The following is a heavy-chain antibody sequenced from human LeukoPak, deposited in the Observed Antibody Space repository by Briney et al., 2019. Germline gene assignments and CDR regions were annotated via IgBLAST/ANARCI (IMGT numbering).Heavy chain of an antibody. J-gene: IGHJ4*02. CDR2: MNPDSAGT. CDR3: ARSNWNYDLPGYYFDY. CDR1: GYSFTSFD. Sequence: GASVKVSCKASGYSFTSFDINWVRQAPGQGLEWMGWMNPDSAGTNYAQRFQGRVTMTRDPSISTAYMELSRLKSDDTAVYYCARSNWNYDLPGYYFDYWGQGTLVTVSS. V-gene: IGHV1-2*02. D-gene: IGHD1-7*01.